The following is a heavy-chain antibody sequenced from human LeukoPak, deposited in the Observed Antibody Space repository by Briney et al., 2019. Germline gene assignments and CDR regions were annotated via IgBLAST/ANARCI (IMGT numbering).Heavy chain of an antibody. D-gene: IGHD2-15*01. Sequence: PGGSLRLSCAASGFTFSSYAMSWVRQAPGKGLEWVSAISGSGGSTYYADSVKGRFTLSRDNSKNTLYLQMNSLRAEDTAVYYCAKDVGLLLGYYYYGMDVWGQGTTVTVSS. V-gene: IGHV3-23*01. J-gene: IGHJ6*02. CDR2: ISGSGGST. CDR1: GFTFSSYA. CDR3: AKDVGLLLGYYYYGMDV.